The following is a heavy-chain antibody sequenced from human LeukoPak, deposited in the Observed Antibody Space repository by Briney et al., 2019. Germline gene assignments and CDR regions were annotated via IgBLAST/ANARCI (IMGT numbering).Heavy chain of an antibody. Sequence: SETLSLTCTVSGYSISSGYYWGWIRQPPGKGLEWIGSIYHSGSTYYNPSLKSRVTTSVDTSKNQFSLKLSSVTAADTAVYYCARHSGSYSPFDIWGQGTMVTVSS. D-gene: IGHD1-26*01. CDR3: ARHSGSYSPFDI. CDR1: GYSISSGYY. CDR2: IYHSGST. V-gene: IGHV4-38-2*02. J-gene: IGHJ3*02.